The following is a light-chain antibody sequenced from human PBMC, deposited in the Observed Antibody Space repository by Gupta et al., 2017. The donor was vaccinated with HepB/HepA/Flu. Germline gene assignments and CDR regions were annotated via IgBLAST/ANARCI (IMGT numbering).Light chain of an antibody. Sequence: DIQMTQSPSSLSASVGDRVTITCRASQSISSYLNWYQQKPGKAPKLLIYAASRVQSGVPSRFSGSGSGTDFTLTISRRQPEDFATYYCQQSDSTPNTFGQGTKLEIK. J-gene: IGKJ2*01. CDR3: QQSDSTPNT. CDR2: AAS. V-gene: IGKV1-39*01. CDR1: QSISSY.